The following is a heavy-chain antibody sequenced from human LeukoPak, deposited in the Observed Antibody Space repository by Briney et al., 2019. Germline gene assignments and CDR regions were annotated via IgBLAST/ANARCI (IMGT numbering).Heavy chain of an antibody. J-gene: IGHJ6*03. CDR2: IYYSGST. CDR3: ARDGRGLGFYYYYMDV. CDR1: GGSISSDNYY. Sequence: PSETLSLTCTVSGGSISSDNYYWGWIRQPRGKGLEFIGSIYYSGSTYYNPSRKSRVTISVNTTKNQFSLKLSSVTAADTAVYYCARDGRGLGFYYYYMDVWGKGTAVTVSS. V-gene: IGHV4-39*07.